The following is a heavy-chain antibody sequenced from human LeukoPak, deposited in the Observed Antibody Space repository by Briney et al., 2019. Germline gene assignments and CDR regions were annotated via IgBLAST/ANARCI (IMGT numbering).Heavy chain of an antibody. J-gene: IGHJ3*02. CDR2: ISADSGNT. CDR1: GYSFSSYG. D-gene: IGHD3-22*01. V-gene: IGHV1-18*01. CDR3: ARVLVTHGYYYDSSGYYSDAFDI. Sequence: ASVKVSCKASGYSFSSYGISWVRQAPGQGLEWIGWISADSGNTNYVQKLQGRVTMTTDTSTSTAYMELRSLRSDDTAVYYCARVLVTHGYYYDSSGYYSDAFDIWGQGTMVTVSS.